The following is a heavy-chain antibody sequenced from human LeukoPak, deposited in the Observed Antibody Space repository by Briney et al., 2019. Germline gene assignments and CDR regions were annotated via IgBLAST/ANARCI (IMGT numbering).Heavy chain of an antibody. V-gene: IGHV1-69*01. D-gene: IGHD1-26*01. CDR2: IIPIFGTA. CDR1: GGTFSSYA. Sequence: GSSVKVSCKASGGTFSSYAISWVRQAPGQGLEWMGGIIPIFGTANYAQKFQGRVTITADESTSTAYMELSSLRSEDTAVYYCAARYSGSYLGNYGMDVWGQGTTVTVSS. CDR3: AARYSGSYLGNYGMDV. J-gene: IGHJ6*02.